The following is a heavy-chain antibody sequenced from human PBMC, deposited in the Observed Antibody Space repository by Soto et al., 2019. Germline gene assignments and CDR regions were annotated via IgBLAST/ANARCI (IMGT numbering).Heavy chain of an antibody. CDR3: AKDDYGDYYNWFDP. D-gene: IGHD4-17*01. CDR1: GFTFRIYA. CDR2: FSGSGGST. Sequence: CGCLRLSCAACGFTFRIYAMSSARQAPGKGLEWVSAFSGSGGSTYYADSVKGRFTISRDNSKNTLYLQMNSLRAEDTAVYYRAKDDYGDYYNWFDPWRNGSMVTVSS. V-gene: IGHV3-23*01. J-gene: IGHJ5*02.